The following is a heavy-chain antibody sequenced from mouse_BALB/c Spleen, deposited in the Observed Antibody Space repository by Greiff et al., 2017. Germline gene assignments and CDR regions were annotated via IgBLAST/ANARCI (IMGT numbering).Heavy chain of an antibody. CDR3: ARGSTMSYYYAMDY. Sequence: EVKLMESGPSLVKPSQTLSLTCSVTGDSITSGYWTWIRKFPGNKLEYMGYISYSGSTYYTPSLKSRISITRDTSKNQYYLQLNSVTTEDTATYYGARGSTMSYYYAMDYWGQGTSVTVSS. CDR2: ISYSGST. D-gene: IGHD2-4*01. J-gene: IGHJ4*01. V-gene: IGHV3-8*02. CDR1: GDSITSGY.